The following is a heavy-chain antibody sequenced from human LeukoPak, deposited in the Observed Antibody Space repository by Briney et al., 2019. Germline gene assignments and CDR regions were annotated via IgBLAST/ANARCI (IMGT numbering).Heavy chain of an antibody. CDR3: ARGKTCGGDCYAFDY. J-gene: IGHJ4*02. CDR2: INQDGSVR. D-gene: IGHD2-21*02. V-gene: IGHV3-7*01. CDR1: GFTFGSNW. Sequence: GGSLRLSCAASGFTFGSNWMSWVRQAPRRGLEWVAHINQDGSVRYYVDSVKGRFTISRDNSKNTLYLQMNSLRAEDTAVYYCARGKTCGGDCYAFDYWGQGTLVTVSS.